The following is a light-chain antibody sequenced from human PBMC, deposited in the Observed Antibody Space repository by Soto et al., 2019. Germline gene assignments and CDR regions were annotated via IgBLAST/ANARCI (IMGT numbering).Light chain of an antibody. CDR1: NSNIGNNY. Sequence: QSVLTQPPSVSATPGQTVTISCSGSNSNIGNNYVSWYQQLPGTAPKLLIYDNNKRPSEIPDRFSGSKSGPSATLGITGLQTGDEADYYCGTWDSSLSAGVFXTGTKGTVL. CDR3: GTWDSSLSAGV. CDR2: DNN. J-gene: IGLJ1*01. V-gene: IGLV1-51*01.